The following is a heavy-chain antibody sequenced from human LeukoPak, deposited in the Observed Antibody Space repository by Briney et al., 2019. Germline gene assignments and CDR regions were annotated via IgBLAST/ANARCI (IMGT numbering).Heavy chain of an antibody. J-gene: IGHJ3*02. CDR2: INPNSGGT. CDR1: GYTFTGYY. D-gene: IGHD3-22*01. V-gene: IGHV1-2*06. Sequence: ASVKVSCKASGYTFTGYYMHWVRQAPGQGLEWMGRINPNSGGTNYAQKFQGRVTMTRDTSISTAYMELSRLRSDDTAVYYCAQYDSSGYYLRAFDISGQGTMVTVSS. CDR3: AQYDSSGYYLRAFDI.